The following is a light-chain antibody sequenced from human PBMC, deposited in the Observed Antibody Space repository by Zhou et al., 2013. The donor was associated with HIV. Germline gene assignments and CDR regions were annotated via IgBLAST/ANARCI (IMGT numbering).Light chain of an antibody. Sequence: DIQMTQSPSSLSASVGDRVTIACRASQDISSSLNWYQQESGKAPKLLIYAASSLQGGVPSRFSGSGSGTDFTLTISSLQPEDFATYYCQQSYSTPTFGQGTKVE. CDR3: QQSYSTPT. V-gene: IGKV1-39*01. CDR1: QDISSS. J-gene: IGKJ1*01. CDR2: AAS.